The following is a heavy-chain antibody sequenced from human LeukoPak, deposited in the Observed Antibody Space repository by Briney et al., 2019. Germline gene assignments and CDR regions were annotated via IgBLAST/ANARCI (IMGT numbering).Heavy chain of an antibody. CDR3: ARGRGPYYDSSLDAFDI. CDR1: GYTFTSYY. D-gene: IGHD3-22*01. V-gene: IGHV1-46*01. J-gene: IGHJ3*02. CDR2: INPSGGST. Sequence: ASVKVSCKASGYTFTSYYMHWVRQAPGQGLEWMGIINPSGGSTSYAQKFQGRVTMTRDTSTSTVYMELSSLRSEDTAVYYCARGRGPYYDSSLDAFDIWGQGTMVTVSS.